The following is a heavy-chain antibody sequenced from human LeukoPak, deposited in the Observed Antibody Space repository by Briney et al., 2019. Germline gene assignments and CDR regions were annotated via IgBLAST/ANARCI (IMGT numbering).Heavy chain of an antibody. Sequence: GGSLRLSCAASGFTLSSYAMSWVRQAPGKGLEWVSAISGSGGSTYYADSVKGRFTISRDNSKNTLYLQMNSLRAEDTAVYHCAAYGSGSYLFGMDVWGQGTTVTVSS. CDR1: GFTLSSYA. J-gene: IGHJ6*02. V-gene: IGHV3-23*01. CDR3: AAYGSGSYLFGMDV. D-gene: IGHD3-10*01. CDR2: ISGSGGST.